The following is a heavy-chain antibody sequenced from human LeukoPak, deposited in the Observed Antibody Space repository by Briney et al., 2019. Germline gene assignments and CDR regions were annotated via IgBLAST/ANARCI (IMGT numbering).Heavy chain of an antibody. V-gene: IGHV3-7*01. CDR3: ARDGGATGYYYYYMDV. CDR2: IKQDGSEK. Sequence: GGSLRLSCAASGFTFSSFGMSWVRQAPGKGLEWVANIKQDGSEKYYVDSVKGRFTISRDNAKNSLYLQMNSLRAEDTAVYYCARDGGATGYYYYYMDVWGKGTTVTVSS. D-gene: IGHD1-26*01. CDR1: GFTFSSFG. J-gene: IGHJ6*03.